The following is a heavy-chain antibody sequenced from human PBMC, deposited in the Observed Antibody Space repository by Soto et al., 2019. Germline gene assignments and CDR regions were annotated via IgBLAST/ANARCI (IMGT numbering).Heavy chain of an antibody. CDR1: GFTFTSSA. V-gene: IGHV1-58*02. J-gene: IGHJ3*02. CDR2: IVVGSGNT. Sequence: SVKVSCKASGFTFTSSAMQWVRQARGQRLEWIGWIVVGSGNTNYAQKFQERVTITRDMSTSTAYMELSSLRSEDTAVYYCAAGGYYYDSSGQTRIDAFDIWGQGTMVTVSS. D-gene: IGHD3-22*01. CDR3: AAGGYYYDSSGQTRIDAFDI.